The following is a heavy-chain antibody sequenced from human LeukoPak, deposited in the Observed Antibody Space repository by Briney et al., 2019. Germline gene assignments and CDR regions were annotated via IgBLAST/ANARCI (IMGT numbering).Heavy chain of an antibody. CDR3: TTGVWSLPVDLNY. Sequence: GGSLRLSCAASGFTFSNAWMSWVRQAPGKGLEWVGRIKSKTDGGTTDYAAPVKGRFTISRDDSKNTLYLQMNSLKTEDTAVYYCTTGVWSLPVDLNYWGQGTLVTVSS. CDR1: GFTFSNAW. D-gene: IGHD4-23*01. CDR2: IKSKTDGGTT. J-gene: IGHJ4*02. V-gene: IGHV3-15*01.